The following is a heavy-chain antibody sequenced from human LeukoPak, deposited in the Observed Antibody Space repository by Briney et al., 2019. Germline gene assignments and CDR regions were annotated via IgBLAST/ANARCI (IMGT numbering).Heavy chain of an antibody. V-gene: IGHV1-46*01. D-gene: IGHD3-9*01. J-gene: IGHJ6*02. Sequence: ASVNVSCKASGYTFVDHYMHWVRQAPGQGLDWMGIINPSGGSTSYAQKFQGRVTMTRDTSTSTVYMELRSLRSEDTAVYYCARVGYEGTYYDILTGYPNYYYGMDVWGQGTTVTVSS. CDR1: GYTFVDHY. CDR3: ARVGYEGTYYDILTGYPNYYYGMDV. CDR2: INPSGGST.